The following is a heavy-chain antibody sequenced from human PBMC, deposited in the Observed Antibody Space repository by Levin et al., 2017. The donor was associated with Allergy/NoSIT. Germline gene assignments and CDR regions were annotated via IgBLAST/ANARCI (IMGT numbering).Heavy chain of an antibody. Sequence: SCTVSGGSISSSSYYWGWIRQPPGKGLEWIGSIYYSGSTYYNPSLKSRVTISVDTSKNQFSLKLSSVTAADTAVYYCATYYCGGDCYSGYFHHWGQGTLVTVSS. D-gene: IGHD2-21*02. J-gene: IGHJ1*01. CDR3: ATYYCGGDCYSGYFHH. CDR1: GGSISSSSYY. CDR2: IYYSGST. V-gene: IGHV4-39*01.